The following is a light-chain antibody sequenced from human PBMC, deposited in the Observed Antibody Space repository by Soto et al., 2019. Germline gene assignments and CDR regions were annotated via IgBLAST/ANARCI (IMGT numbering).Light chain of an antibody. CDR1: QSISNF. J-gene: IGKJ2*01. CDR2: LAS. V-gene: IGKV1-39*01. Sequence: DIQMTQSPSSLSASVGDRVTITCRASQSISNFVNWYQQKPGKAPKLLIYLASSLYTGAPSRFSGSGSGTDFTLTISGLQPEDFATYYCQQSYDSPPYTFGQGTKVDIK. CDR3: QQSYDSPPYT.